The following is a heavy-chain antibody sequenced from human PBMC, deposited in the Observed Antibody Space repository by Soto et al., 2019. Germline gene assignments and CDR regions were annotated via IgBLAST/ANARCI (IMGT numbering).Heavy chain of an antibody. J-gene: IGHJ6*03. CDR3: AKARGSSPRWGYYYLDV. CDR1: GFTFSTSA. Sequence: EVRLLESGGDLIQPRGSLRLSCAASGFTFSTSAMSWVRQAPDKGLEWVSPVGGNSVSTFYADSVKGRFTISRDSSKYALFLQMRCARSEDTAVYYWAKARGSSPRWGYYYLDVWGKGTTVTV. CDR2: VGGNSVST. D-gene: IGHD6-6*01. V-gene: IGHV3-23*01.